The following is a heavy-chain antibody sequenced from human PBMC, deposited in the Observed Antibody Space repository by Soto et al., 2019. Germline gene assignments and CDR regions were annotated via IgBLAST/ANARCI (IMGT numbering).Heavy chain of an antibody. D-gene: IGHD3-16*01. V-gene: IGHV3-30*18. Sequence: LRLSCAASGFSFSNNGMHWVRQAPGKGLEWVAIISYDGNNKYYADSVKGRFTISRDNSKNTLYLQMNSLRVEDTAVYYCAKDRVESGLGEIDYWGQGTLVTVSS. J-gene: IGHJ4*02. CDR2: ISYDGNNK. CDR1: GFSFSNNG. CDR3: AKDRVESGLGEIDY.